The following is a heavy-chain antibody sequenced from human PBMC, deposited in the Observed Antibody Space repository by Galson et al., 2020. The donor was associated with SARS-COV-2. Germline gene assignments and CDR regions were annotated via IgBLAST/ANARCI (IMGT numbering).Heavy chain of an antibody. D-gene: IGHD1-26*01. Sequence: GRPLRPSCQAPEFTFSNYVMHWVRKPPGKGPEGVAVFSSDGSNSFYADSLKGRFTISRDNSKSTLYLQMNSLRAEDTAVYYCASGGEWELSYYFDYWSQGTLVTFSS. V-gene: IGHV3-30*04. J-gene: IGHJ4*02. CDR1: EFTFSNYV. CDR3: ASGGEWELSYYFDY. CDR2: FSSDGSNS.